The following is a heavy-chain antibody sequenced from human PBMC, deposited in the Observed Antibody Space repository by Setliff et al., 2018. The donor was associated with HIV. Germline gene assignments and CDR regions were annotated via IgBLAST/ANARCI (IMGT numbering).Heavy chain of an antibody. CDR1: GFSLSTSGMC. V-gene: IGHV2-70*17. D-gene: IGHD4-17*01. CDR2: IDWDDNK. CDR3: ARTPPPNNYGDYIIDY. J-gene: IGHJ4*02. Sequence: SGPTLVNPTQPLTLTCTFSGFSLSTSGMCVNWIRQPPGKALEWLAHIDWDDNKFYSTSLKTRLTISKDTSKNQVVLTMTYMDPVDTATYYCARTPPPNNYGDYIIDYWGQGTLVTVSS.